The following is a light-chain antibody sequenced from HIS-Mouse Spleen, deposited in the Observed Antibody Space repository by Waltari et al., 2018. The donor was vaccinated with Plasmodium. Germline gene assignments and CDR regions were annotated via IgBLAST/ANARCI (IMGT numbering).Light chain of an antibody. CDR3: QSADSSGTYVV. J-gene: IGLJ2*01. Sequence: SYELTQPPSVSVSPGQTARITCSGDALPKQYAYWYQQKPGQAPVRAIYKDSERPSGIPERFSGSSSGTTVTLTISGVQAEDEADYYCQSADSSGTYVVFGGGTKLTVL. V-gene: IGLV3-25*03. CDR2: KDS. CDR1: ALPKQY.